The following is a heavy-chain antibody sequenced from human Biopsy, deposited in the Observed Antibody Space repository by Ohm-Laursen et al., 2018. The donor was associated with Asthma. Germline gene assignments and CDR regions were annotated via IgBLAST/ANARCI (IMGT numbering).Heavy chain of an antibody. V-gene: IGHV1-69*01. J-gene: IGHJ4*02. D-gene: IGHD2-2*01. CDR1: GGTFNTYV. CDR3: ARKAGSCISRTCYSLDF. Sequence: SSVKVACKSLGGTFNTYVIGWVRQAPGQGLEWMGGINSVFGTTTYPQKFQDRVTITADDSMSTVYMELSSLRSEDTAVYYCARKAGSCISRTCYSLDFWGQGTLVTVSS. CDR2: INSVFGTT.